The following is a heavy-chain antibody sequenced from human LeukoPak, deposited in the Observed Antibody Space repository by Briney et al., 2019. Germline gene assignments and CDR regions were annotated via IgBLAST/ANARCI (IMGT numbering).Heavy chain of an antibody. J-gene: IGHJ6*03. CDR2: ITTSGGST. Sequence: GSLRLSCAASGFTFSSYDMSWVRPAPGKGLGWVSSITTSGGSTFYADSVMGRLTISRDNSRNTLYLQMNSLSAEDTAIYYCAKRGNPTVGHHYLDVWGKGTTVSVSS. V-gene: IGHV3-23*01. CDR3: AKRGNPTVGHHYLDV. CDR1: GFTFSSYD. D-gene: IGHD1-1*01.